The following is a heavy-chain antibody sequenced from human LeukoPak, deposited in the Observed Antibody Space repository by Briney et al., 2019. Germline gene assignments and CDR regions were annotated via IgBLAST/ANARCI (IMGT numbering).Heavy chain of an antibody. Sequence: PGGSLRLSCAASGFTFSDYYMSWIRQAPGKWLEWVSYISSSGSTIYYADSVKGRFTISRDNAKNSLYLQMNSLRAEDTAVYYCARRAPGYSYEVGFDYWGQGTLVTVSS. J-gene: IGHJ4*02. D-gene: IGHD5-18*01. CDR3: ARRAPGYSYEVGFDY. CDR2: ISSSGSTI. CDR1: GFTFSDYY. V-gene: IGHV3-11*04.